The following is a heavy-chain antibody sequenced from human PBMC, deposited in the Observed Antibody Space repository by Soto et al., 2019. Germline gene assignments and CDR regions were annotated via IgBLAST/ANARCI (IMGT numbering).Heavy chain of an antibody. CDR3: ARSVFP. CDR2: IYYSGST. J-gene: IGHJ5*02. V-gene: IGHV4-59*12. CDR1: GGSISSYY. Sequence: SETLSLTCTVSGGSISSYYWSWIRQPPGKGLEWIGYIYYSGSTYYNPSLKSRVTISIDTSKNQFSLKLSSVTAADTAVYYCARSVFPWGQGTLVTVSS.